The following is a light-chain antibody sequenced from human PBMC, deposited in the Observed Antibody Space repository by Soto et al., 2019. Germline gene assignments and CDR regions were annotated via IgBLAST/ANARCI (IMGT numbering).Light chain of an antibody. CDR3: QQYNNWWT. CDR2: STS. Sequence: EIVLTQSPGTLSLSPGERATLSCRASQSVSSSHLGWYQQKPGQAPRLLIYSTSSRATGIPARFSGSGSGTEFTLTISSLQSEDFAVYYCQQYNNWWTFGQGTKVDIK. V-gene: IGKV3D-15*01. CDR1: QSVSSSH. J-gene: IGKJ1*01.